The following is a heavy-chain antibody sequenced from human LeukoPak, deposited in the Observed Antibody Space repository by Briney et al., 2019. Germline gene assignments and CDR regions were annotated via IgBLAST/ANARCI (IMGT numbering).Heavy chain of an antibody. CDR2: IFYTGIT. CDR1: GGSISSSSYY. V-gene: IGHV4-39*07. CDR3: ARDPGPRHVFYSNYMDV. D-gene: IGHD1-14*01. J-gene: IGHJ6*03. Sequence: SETLSLTCNVSGGSISSSSYYWGWIRQPPGKGQEWIGNIFYTGITYYNPSLKSRVTISADTSKNQFSLKMSSVTAADTAVYYCARDPGPRHVFYSNYMDVWGKGTTVTVSS.